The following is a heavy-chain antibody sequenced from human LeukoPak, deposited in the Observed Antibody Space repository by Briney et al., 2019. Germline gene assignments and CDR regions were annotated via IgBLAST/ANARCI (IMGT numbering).Heavy chain of an antibody. D-gene: IGHD3-22*01. CDR2: IIPIFGTA. Sequence: ASVKVSCKASGGTFSSYAISWVRQAPGQGLEWMGGIIPIFGTANYAQKFQGRVTITADESTSTAYMELSSLRSEDTAVYYRARVTTTMPTSAFDIWGQGTMVTVSS. CDR1: GGTFSSYA. J-gene: IGHJ3*02. CDR3: ARVTTTMPTSAFDI. V-gene: IGHV1-69*13.